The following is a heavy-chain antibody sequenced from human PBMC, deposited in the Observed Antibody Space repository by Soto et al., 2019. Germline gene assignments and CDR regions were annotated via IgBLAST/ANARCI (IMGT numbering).Heavy chain of an antibody. D-gene: IGHD2-2*01. CDR2: INAGNGYT. J-gene: IGHJ4*02. CDR3: ATAGDDCSTTTCYVIDY. V-gene: IGHV1-3*01. CDR1: GYTFTSYA. Sequence: ASVKVSCKASGYTFTSYAMHWVRQAPGQRLEWMGWINAGNGYTKYSQKFQGRVTVTRDTSASTAYMELSSLRSEGTAVYYCATAGDDCSTTTCYVIDYWGQGTLVTVSS.